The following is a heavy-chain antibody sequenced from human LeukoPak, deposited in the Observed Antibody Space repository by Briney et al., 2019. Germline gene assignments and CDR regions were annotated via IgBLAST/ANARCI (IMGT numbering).Heavy chain of an antibody. V-gene: IGHV4-59*01. CDR3: ARAKGSLLWFGESNWFDP. D-gene: IGHD3-10*01. Sequence: LRLSCAASGFTFSDYYMSWIRQPPGKGLEWIGYIYYSGSTNYNPSLKSRVTISVDTSKNQFSLKLSSVTAADTAVYYCARAKGSLLWFGESNWFDPWGQGTLVTVSS. CDR1: GFTFSDYY. J-gene: IGHJ5*02. CDR2: IYYSGST.